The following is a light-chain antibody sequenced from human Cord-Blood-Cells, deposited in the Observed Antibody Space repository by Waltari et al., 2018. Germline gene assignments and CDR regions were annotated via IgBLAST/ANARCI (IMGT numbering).Light chain of an antibody. Sequence: DIQMTQSPSTLSASVGDSVTITCRASQSISSWFAWYQQKPGKAPKLLIYKASSLESGVPSRFSGSGSVTEFTLTISSLQPDDFATYYCQQYNSYSSTFGQGTKLEIK. CDR3: QQYNSYSST. CDR2: KAS. CDR1: QSISSW. J-gene: IGKJ2*01. V-gene: IGKV1-5*03.